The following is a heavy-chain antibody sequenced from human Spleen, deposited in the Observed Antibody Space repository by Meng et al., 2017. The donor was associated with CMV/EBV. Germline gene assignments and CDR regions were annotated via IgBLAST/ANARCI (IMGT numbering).Heavy chain of an antibody. Sequence: GESLKISCAASGFTFSTFRMNWVRQAPGKGLECVSYISSSGTTIYYADSVKGRFTMSRDNAKNSLYLQMNSLRTEDTAVYYCARIEGHFDLWGQGTLVTVSS. V-gene: IGHV3-48*04. CDR1: GFTFSTFR. CDR2: ISSSGTTI. CDR3: ARIEGHFDL. J-gene: IGHJ4*02.